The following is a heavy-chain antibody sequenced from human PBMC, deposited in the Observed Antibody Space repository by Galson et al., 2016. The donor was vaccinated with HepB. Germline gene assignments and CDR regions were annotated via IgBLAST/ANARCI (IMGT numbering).Heavy chain of an antibody. CDR1: GFTFSNYG. D-gene: IGHD3-16*01. CDR3: AKGLRGSYGAFDV. CDR2: ISYDGSQK. Sequence: SLRLSCAASGFTFSNYGIHWVRQAPGKGLEWVATISYDGSQKFYADSLKGRFTVSRDNSKNTLYLQMNSLQIDDTAVYYCAKGLRGSYGAFDVWGQGTVVTISS. J-gene: IGHJ3*01. V-gene: IGHV3-30*18.